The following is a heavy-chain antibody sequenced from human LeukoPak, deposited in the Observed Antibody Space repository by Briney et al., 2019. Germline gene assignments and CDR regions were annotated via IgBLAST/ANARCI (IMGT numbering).Heavy chain of an antibody. Sequence: GGSLRLSCAASGFTFSSYAMHWVRQAPGKGLEWVAVISYDGSNKYYADSVKGRFTISRDNSKNTLYLQMNSLRAEDTAVYYCARRHFPYSSGWYLGYWGKGTTVTVSS. V-gene: IGHV3-30*04. D-gene: IGHD6-19*01. CDR2: ISYDGSNK. J-gene: IGHJ6*04. CDR1: GFTFSSYA. CDR3: ARRHFPYSSGWYLGY.